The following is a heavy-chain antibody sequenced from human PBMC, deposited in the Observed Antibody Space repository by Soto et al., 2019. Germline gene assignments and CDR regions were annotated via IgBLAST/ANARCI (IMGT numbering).Heavy chain of an antibody. CDR3: AKLVIGYCSGNTCDDY. J-gene: IGHJ4*02. CDR2: ISYDSSNK. D-gene: IGHD2-15*01. CDR1: GFTFSYG. V-gene: IGHV3-30*18. Sequence: VQLLESGGGLIQPGGSLRLSCAAAGFTFSYGIHWLRQAPGKGLEWVAYISYDSSNKFYGDSVKGRFTISRDNSKNTQFLQMNSLRAEDTAVDYCAKLVIGYCSGNTCDDYWGQGTLVAVSS.